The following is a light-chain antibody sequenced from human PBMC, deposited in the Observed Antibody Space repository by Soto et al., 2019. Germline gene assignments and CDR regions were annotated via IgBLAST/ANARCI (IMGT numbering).Light chain of an antibody. CDR2: GAS. CDR1: QSVSSNY. CDR3: QQYGSLPWT. J-gene: IGKJ1*01. Sequence: EIVLTQSPDTLSLSPGERATLSCRASQSVSSNYLAWYQQIPGQAPRPLIYGASSRVPGSPDRFSGSGSGTDFTLTISRREPEDFAVYYCQQYGSLPWTFGQGTKVEIK. V-gene: IGKV3-20*01.